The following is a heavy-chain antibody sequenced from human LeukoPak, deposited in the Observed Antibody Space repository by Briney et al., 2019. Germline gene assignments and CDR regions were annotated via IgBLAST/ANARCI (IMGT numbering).Heavy chain of an antibody. J-gene: IGHJ5*02. V-gene: IGHV1-2*02. Sequence: APVKVSCKASGYTFTGYYMHWVRQAPGQGLEWMGWINPNSGGTNYAQKFQGRVTMTRDTSISTAYMELSRLRSDDTAVHYCAREGYRAMVGVDWFDPWGQGTLVTVSS. CDR2: INPNSGGT. D-gene: IGHD5-18*01. CDR1: GYTFTGYY. CDR3: AREGYRAMVGVDWFDP.